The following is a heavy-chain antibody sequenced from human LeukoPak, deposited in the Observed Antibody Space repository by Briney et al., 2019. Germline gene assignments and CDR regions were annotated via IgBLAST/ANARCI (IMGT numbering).Heavy chain of an antibody. D-gene: IGHD1-26*01. J-gene: IGHJ4*02. V-gene: IGHV3-23*01. CDR2: ISGSGGST. CDR3: AKGLIVGATSYFDY. Sequence: GGTLRLSCAASGFTFSSYGMSWVRQAPGKGLEWVSAISGSGGSTYYADSVKGRFTISRDNSKNTLYLQVNSLRAEDTAVYYCAKGLIVGATSYFDYWGQGTLVTVSS. CDR1: GFTFSSYG.